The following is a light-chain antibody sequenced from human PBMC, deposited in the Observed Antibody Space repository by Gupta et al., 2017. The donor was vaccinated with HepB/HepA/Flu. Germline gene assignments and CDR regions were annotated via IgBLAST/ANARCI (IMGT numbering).Light chain of an antibody. V-gene: IGKV3-15*01. J-gene: IGKJ4*01. CDR3: QQDNNWPLT. CDR1: QSVSSN. Sequence: EIVMTQSPATLSVSPGERATLSCRASQSVSSNLAWYQQKPGQAPRLLIYGASTRATGIPDRFIGSGSGTEFTLTISSLQSEDFAVYYCQQDNNWPLTFGGGTKVEIK. CDR2: GAS.